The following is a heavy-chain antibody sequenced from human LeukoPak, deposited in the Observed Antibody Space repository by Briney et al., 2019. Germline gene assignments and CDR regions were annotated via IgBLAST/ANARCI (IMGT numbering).Heavy chain of an antibody. CDR2: INHSGRT. J-gene: IGHJ4*02. CDR3: ARPPCGADCYFDY. V-gene: IGHV4-38-2*02. Sequence: SETLSLTCTVSGYSISSDYFWGWIRQPPGKGLEWIASINHSGRTFYNSPLQSRITMSLDTSKYQFSLKLTSVTAADTALYYCARPPCGADCYFDYWSQGSLVTVSS. D-gene: IGHD2-21*02. CDR1: GYSISSDYF.